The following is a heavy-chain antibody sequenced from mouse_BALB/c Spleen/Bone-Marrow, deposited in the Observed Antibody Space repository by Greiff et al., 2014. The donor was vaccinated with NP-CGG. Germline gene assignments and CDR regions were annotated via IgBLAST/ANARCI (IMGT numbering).Heavy chain of an antibody. CDR1: GFNIKDTY. CDR2: IDPANGNT. V-gene: IGHV14-3*02. J-gene: IGHJ3*01. CDR3: ARSGVGPFAY. D-gene: IGHD4-1*01. Sequence: VQPQQPGAELVKPGASVKLSCTAFGFNIKDTYMHWVKQRPEQGLEWIGRIDPANGNTKYDPKFQGKATITADTSTNPAYLRRSSLASEDTAVYYCARSGVGPFAYWGQGTLVTVSA.